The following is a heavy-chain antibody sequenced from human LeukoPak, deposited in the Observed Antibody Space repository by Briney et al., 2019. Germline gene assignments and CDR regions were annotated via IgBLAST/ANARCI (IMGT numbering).Heavy chain of an antibody. CDR1: GYTFTDYY. V-gene: IGHV1-69*05. CDR2: IIPIFGTA. Sequence: ASVKVSCKASGYTFTDYYINWVRQAPGQGLEWMGGIIPIFGTANYAQKFQGRVTITTDESTSTAYMELSSLRSEDTAVYYCASDGYCSSTSCYRLNFWGQGTLVTVSS. J-gene: IGHJ4*02. D-gene: IGHD2-2*01. CDR3: ASDGYCSSTSCYRLNF.